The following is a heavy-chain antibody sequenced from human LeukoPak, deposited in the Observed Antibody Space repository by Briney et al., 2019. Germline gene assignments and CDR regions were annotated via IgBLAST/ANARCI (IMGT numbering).Heavy chain of an antibody. D-gene: IGHD5-24*01. CDR1: GYTLTGYY. J-gene: IGHJ4*02. Sequence: ASVKVSCKASGYTLTGYYIRWVRQAPGQGLEWMGWINPNSGGTNYAQKFQGRVTMTRDTSISTAYMELNRLRSDDTAVYYCARGNVEMATITDYWGQGTLVTVSS. CDR3: ARGNVEMATITDY. V-gene: IGHV1-2*02. CDR2: INPNSGGT.